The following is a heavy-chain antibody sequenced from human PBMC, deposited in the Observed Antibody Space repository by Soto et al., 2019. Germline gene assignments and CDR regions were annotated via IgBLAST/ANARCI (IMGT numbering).Heavy chain of an antibody. CDR3: ARDPQGYCSGGRCYYLDY. D-gene: IGHD2-15*01. CDR2: INPSGGTT. CDR1: GYTLTSYY. V-gene: IGHV1-46*01. J-gene: IGHJ4*02. Sequence: GASVKVSCKASGYTLTSYYMHWVRQAPGQGLEWMGIINPSGGTTTYAEKFQGRVTMTRDTSSSTVYLEVISLKSEDTAVYYCARDPQGYCSGGRCYYLDYWGQGTLFTVSS.